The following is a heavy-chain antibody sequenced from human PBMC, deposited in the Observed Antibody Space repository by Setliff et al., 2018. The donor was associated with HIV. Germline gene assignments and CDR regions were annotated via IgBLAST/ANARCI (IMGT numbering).Heavy chain of an antibody. CDR3: TVYNTGSSKDHY. V-gene: IGHV4-59*04. CDR1: GDFRNIQW. Sequence: TSETLSLTCTVSGDFRNIQWWTWMRQSPGLEWTGSIYHSGKTYYNPSLKSRLTISVDTSKNQFSLKLNSVTAADTAVYYCTVYNTGSSKDHYWGQGTPVTVSS. D-gene: IGHD2-8*02. CDR2: IYHSGKT. J-gene: IGHJ4*02.